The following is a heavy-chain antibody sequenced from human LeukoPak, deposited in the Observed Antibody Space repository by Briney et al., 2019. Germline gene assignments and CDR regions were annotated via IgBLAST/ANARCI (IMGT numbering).Heavy chain of an antibody. V-gene: IGHV4-59*01. Sequence: PSETLPLTCTVSGGSISSYYWSWIRQPPGKGLEWIGYIYYSGSTNYNPSLKSRVTISVDTSKNQFSLKLSSVTAADTAVYYCARVDTIFGVVIPYFDYWGQGTLVTVSS. D-gene: IGHD3-3*01. CDR3: ARVDTIFGVVIPYFDY. CDR2: IYYSGST. J-gene: IGHJ4*02. CDR1: GGSISSYY.